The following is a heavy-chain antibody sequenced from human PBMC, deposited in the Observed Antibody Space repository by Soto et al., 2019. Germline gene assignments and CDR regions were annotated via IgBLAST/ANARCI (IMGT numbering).Heavy chain of an antibody. Sequence: SETLSLTCAVYGGSFSGYYWSWIRQPPGKGLEWIGEINHSGSTNYNPSLKSRVTISVDTSKNQFSLKLSSVTAADTAVYYCARVWRSDGSGSYNWFDPWGQGTLVTVSS. V-gene: IGHV4-34*01. D-gene: IGHD3-10*01. J-gene: IGHJ5*02. CDR3: ARVWRSDGSGSYNWFDP. CDR2: INHSGST. CDR1: GGSFSGYY.